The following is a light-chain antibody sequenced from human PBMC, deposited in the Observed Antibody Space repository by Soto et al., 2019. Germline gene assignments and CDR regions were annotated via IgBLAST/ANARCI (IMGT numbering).Light chain of an antibody. Sequence: QSVLTQPASVSGSPGQSITISCTGTSSDDGNYNYVSWYQHHPGKAPKLLLYEVSYRPSGVSNRFSGSKSGNTASLTISGLQAYDESDYYCSSYTSSRTWVFGGGTKLTVL. CDR1: SSDDGNYNY. CDR3: SSYTSSRTWV. CDR2: EVS. V-gene: IGLV2-14*01. J-gene: IGLJ3*02.